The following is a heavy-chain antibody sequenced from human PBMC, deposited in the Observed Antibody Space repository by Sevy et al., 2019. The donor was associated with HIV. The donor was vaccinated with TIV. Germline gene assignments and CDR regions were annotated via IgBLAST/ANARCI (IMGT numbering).Heavy chain of an antibody. J-gene: IGHJ3*01. Sequence: SETLSLTCTVSGGSVSSSSHYWGWIRQPPGKGVEWVGSIYYGGSTHFNPSLRGRVTIFVDTSKNQVSLMLSSVTAADTAVYCCARTPPFDAFDLWGQGTVVTVSS. CDR2: IYYGGST. V-gene: IGHV4-39*01. CDR3: ARTPPFDAFDL. CDR1: GGSVSSSSHY.